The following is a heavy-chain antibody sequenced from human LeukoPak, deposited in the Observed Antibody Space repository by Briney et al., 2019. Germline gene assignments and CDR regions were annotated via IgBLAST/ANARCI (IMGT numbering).Heavy chain of an antibody. CDR1: GFTFSSYA. Sequence: GGSLRLSCAASGFTFSSYAMSWVRQAPGKGLEWVSAISGSGGDTFDADSVKGRFTISRDNSKNTLYLQMNSLRAEDTAVYYCAKDRLIVVDPSDYWGQGTLVTVSS. J-gene: IGHJ4*02. CDR3: AKDRLIVVDPSDY. D-gene: IGHD3-22*01. CDR2: ISGSGGDT. V-gene: IGHV3-23*01.